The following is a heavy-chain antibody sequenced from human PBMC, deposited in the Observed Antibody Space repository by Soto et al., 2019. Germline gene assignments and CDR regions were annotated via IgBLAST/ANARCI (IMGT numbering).Heavy chain of an antibody. CDR1: CYPISSGYY. D-gene: IGHD6-25*01. CDR2: IYHSGST. V-gene: IGHV4-38-2*01. J-gene: IGHJ4*02. Sequence: SETLSLTCAVSCYPISSGYYWGWTRQPPGKGLEWIGSIYHSGSTYYNPSLKSRVTISVDTSKNQFFMELSSLRSEDTAVYFCARRKERSGPHYFDSWGQGTQVTVSS. CDR3: ARRKERSGPHYFDS.